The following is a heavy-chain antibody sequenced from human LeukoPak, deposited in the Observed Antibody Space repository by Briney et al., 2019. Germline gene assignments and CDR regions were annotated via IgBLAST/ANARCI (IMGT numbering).Heavy chain of an antibody. Sequence: GGSLRLSCAASGFTFSDYYMSWIRQAPGKGLEWVSYISSSGSTIYYADSVKGRFTISRDNAKNSLYLQMNSLRAEDTAVYYCARVHWHSSSLTLWRYYYYMDVWGKGTTVTVSS. CDR3: ARVHWHSSSLTLWRYYYYMDV. D-gene: IGHD6-6*01. CDR2: ISSSGSTI. CDR1: GFTFSDYY. J-gene: IGHJ6*03. V-gene: IGHV3-11*01.